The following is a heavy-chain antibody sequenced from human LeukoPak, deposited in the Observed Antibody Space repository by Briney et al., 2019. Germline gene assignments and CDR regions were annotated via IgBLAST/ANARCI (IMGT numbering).Heavy chain of an antibody. V-gene: IGHV4-34*01. CDR1: GGSFSGYY. J-gene: IGHJ4*02. CDR2: ISHSGST. Sequence: SETLSLTCAVYGGSFSGYYWSWIRQPPGKGLEWIGEISHSGSTNYNPSLKSRVTISVDTSKNQFSLKLSSVTAADTAVYYCARGGSRIVVVVAARKPHYFDYWGQGTLVTISS. CDR3: ARGGSRIVVVVAARKPHYFDY. D-gene: IGHD2-15*01.